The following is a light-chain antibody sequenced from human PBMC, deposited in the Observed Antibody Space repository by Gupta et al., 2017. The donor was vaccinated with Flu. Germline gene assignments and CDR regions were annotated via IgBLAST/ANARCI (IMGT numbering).Light chain of an antibody. V-gene: IGKV1-27*01. Sequence: DIQVNQSSFPLSASVGDRVTITCRASQDIGIYVAWYQQKPGKVPKFLIYGASTLQSGVPSRFSGSGSGTEFTLTISSLQPEDVATYYCQKYNRDPRTFGGGTKVEIK. CDR2: GAS. CDR1: QDIGIY. CDR3: QKYNRDPRT. J-gene: IGKJ4*01.